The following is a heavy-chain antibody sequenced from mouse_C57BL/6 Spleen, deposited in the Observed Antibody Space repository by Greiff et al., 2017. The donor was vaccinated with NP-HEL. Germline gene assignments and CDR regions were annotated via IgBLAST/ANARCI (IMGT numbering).Heavy chain of an antibody. J-gene: IGHJ4*01. Sequence: QVQLQQPGAELVKPGASVKLSCKASGYTFTSYGISWVKQRTGQGLEWIGEIYPRSGNTYYNEKFKGKATLTADKSSSTAYMELRSLTSEDSAVYFCARLSDGYYEAMDYWGQGTSVTVSS. CDR1: GYTFTSYG. CDR2: IYPRSGNT. CDR3: ARLSDGYYEAMDY. V-gene: IGHV1-81*01. D-gene: IGHD2-3*01.